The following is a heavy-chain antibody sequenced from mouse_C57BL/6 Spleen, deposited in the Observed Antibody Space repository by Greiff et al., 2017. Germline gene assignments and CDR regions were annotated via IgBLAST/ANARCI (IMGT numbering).Heavy chain of an antibody. J-gene: IGHJ3*01. Sequence: EVKLQESGAELVRPGASVKLSCTASGFNIKDDYMHWVKQRPEQGLEWIGWIDPENGDTEYASKFQGKATITADTTSNTAYLQLSSLTSEDTAVYYCTRGFAYWGQGTLVTVSA. V-gene: IGHV14-4*01. CDR1: GFNIKDDY. CDR2: IDPENGDT. CDR3: TRGFAY.